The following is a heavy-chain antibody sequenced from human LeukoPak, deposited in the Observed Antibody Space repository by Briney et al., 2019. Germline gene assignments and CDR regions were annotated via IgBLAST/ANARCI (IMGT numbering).Heavy chain of an antibody. CDR2: ISYDGSNK. Sequence: GGSLRLSCAASGFTFSSYGMHWVRQAPGKGLEWVAVISYDGSNKYYADSVKGRFTISRDNSKNTLYLQMNSLRAEDTAVYYCAKVEGCSGGSCYSGSYFQHWGQGTLVTVSS. D-gene: IGHD2-15*01. CDR3: AKVEGCSGGSCYSGSYFQH. J-gene: IGHJ1*01. CDR1: GFTFSSYG. V-gene: IGHV3-30*18.